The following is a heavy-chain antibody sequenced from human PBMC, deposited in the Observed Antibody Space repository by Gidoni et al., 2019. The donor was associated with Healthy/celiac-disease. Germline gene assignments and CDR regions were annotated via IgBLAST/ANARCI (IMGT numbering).Heavy chain of an antibody. Sequence: QVQLVESGGGVVQPGRSLRLSCAAAGFTFSSYAMHWVRQAPGKGLGWVAVISYDGSNKYYADSVKGRFTISRDNSKNTLYLQMNSLRAEDTAVYYCARDQYSGWYSYYYYYMDVWGKGTTVTVSS. J-gene: IGHJ6*03. CDR3: ARDQYSGWYSYYYYYMDV. V-gene: IGHV3-30-3*01. CDR2: ISYDGSNK. CDR1: GFTFSSYA. D-gene: IGHD6-19*01.